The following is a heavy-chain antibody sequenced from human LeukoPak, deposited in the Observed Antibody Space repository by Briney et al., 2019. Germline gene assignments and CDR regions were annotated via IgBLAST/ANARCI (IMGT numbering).Heavy chain of an antibody. CDR3: AREWDSGSYYLGYFDY. CDR2: IRNKANSYTT. Sequence: GGSLRLSCAASGFTFSDYYMDWVRQPPGKGLEWVGRIRNKANSYTTAYAASVKGRFTISRDDSKNSLYLQMNSLKCEDTAVYYCAREWDSGSYYLGYFDYWGQGTLVTVSS. CDR1: GFTFSDYY. V-gene: IGHV3-72*01. J-gene: IGHJ4*02. D-gene: IGHD1-26*01.